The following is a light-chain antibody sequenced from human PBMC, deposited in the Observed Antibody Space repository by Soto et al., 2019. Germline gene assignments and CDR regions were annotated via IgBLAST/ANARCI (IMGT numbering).Light chain of an antibody. Sequence: QSVLTQPPSASGTPGQRVTISCSGSSSNIGSKTVNWYQQLPGTVPKLLIYNSYQRPSGVPDRFSGSKSGTSASLAISGLQSEDEADYYCTSYTSSTPFYVFGTGTKVTVL. CDR1: SSNIGSKT. V-gene: IGLV1-44*01. CDR2: NSY. J-gene: IGLJ1*01. CDR3: TSYTSSTPFYV.